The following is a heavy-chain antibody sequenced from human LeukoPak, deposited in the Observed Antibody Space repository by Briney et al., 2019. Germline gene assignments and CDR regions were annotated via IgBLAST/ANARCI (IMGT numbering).Heavy chain of an antibody. V-gene: IGHV1-2*02. CDR2: MSPESGAT. D-gene: IGHD4-17*01. Sequence: ASVKVSCKASGYSFTGYYIHWVRQAPEQGLEWMGWMSPESGATIYAQKFQGRVTMTKDTSISTAYMELSSLTSDDTGVYYCARTDYGDCFDYWGQGTLVTASS. J-gene: IGHJ4*02. CDR3: ARTDYGDCFDY. CDR1: GYSFTGYY.